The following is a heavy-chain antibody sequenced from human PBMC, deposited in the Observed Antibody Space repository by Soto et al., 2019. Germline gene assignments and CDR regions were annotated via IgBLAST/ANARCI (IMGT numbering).Heavy chain of an antibody. J-gene: IGHJ4*02. V-gene: IGHV1-69*13. D-gene: IGHD6-13*01. CDR2: IIPIFGTA. CDR1: GGTFSSYA. Sequence: SVKVSCKASGGTFSSYAISWVRQAPGQGLEWMGGIIPIFGTANYAQKFQGRVTITADESTSTAYMELSSLRSEDTAVYYCARDGGSSSWFDYGGQGTLVTVSS. CDR3: ARDGGSSSWFDY.